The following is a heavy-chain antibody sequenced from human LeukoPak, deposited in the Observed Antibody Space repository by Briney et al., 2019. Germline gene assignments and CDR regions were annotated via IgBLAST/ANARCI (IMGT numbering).Heavy chain of an antibody. CDR3: ARSDFFDY. J-gene: IGHJ4*02. CDR2: IKSDGSST. CDR1: GLTLSGYW. V-gene: IGHV3-74*01. Sequence: GGSLRLSCAGSGLTLSGYWMHWVRQAPGKGLVWVSRIKSDGSSTTYADSVKGRFTISRDNAKNTLYLQMNSLRAEDTAVYYCARSDFFDYWGQGTLVTVSS.